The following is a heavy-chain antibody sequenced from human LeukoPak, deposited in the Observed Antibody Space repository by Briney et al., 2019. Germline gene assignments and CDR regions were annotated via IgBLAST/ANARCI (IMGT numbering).Heavy chain of an antibody. J-gene: IGHJ4*02. CDR1: GFSFSTYV. D-gene: IGHD2-15*01. CDR2: IHGGGSTT. CDR3: VKESGAKGDY. Sequence: GGSLRLSCAASGFSFSTYVMTWVRQAPGKGLEWVSSIHGGGSTTFYTDSVRGRFTISRDNSKNKVYLQMNGLRAEDTGIYYCVKESGAKGDYWGQGTLVAVSS. V-gene: IGHV3-23*01.